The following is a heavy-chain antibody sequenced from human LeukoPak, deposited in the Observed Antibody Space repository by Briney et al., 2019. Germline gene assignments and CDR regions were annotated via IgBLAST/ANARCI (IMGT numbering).Heavy chain of an antibody. D-gene: IGHD4-17*01. Sequence: SGPALVKPTQTLTLTCTFSGFSLSTSGMCVSWIRQPPGKALEWLARIDWDDDKYYSTSLKTRLTISKDTSENQVVLTMTNMDPVDTATYYCARIKTVTNYYYYMDVWGKGTTVTVSS. CDR3: ARIKTVTNYYYYMDV. J-gene: IGHJ6*03. V-gene: IGHV2-70*11. CDR1: GFSLSTSGMC. CDR2: IDWDDDK.